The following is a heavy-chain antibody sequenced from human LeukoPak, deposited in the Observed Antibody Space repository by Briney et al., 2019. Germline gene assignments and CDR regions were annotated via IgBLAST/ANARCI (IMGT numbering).Heavy chain of an antibody. J-gene: IGHJ4*02. CDR3: TTEGGWSYYFDY. CDR1: GFTFNNAW. D-gene: IGHD2-15*01. Sequence: PGGSLRLSCAASGFTFNNAWTSWVRQAPGKGLEWVGRIKSKTDAGTTDYAAPVKGRFTISRDESKNTLYLQMNSLKTEDTAVYYCTTEGGWSYYFDYWGQGTLVTVSS. V-gene: IGHV3-15*01. CDR2: IKSKTDAGTT.